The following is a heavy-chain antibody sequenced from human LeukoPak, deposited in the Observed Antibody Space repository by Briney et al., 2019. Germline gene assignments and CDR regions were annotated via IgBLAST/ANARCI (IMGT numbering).Heavy chain of an antibody. CDR1: GYTFTGYY. CDR3: ARAREVRGVAPNYYYYGMDV. Sequence: ASVKVSCKASGYTFTGYYMHWVRQAPGQGLEWMGWINPNSGGTNYAQKFQGWVTMTRDTSISTAYMELSRLRSDDTAVYYCARAREVRGVAPNYYYYGMDVWGQGTTVTVSS. D-gene: IGHD3-10*01. V-gene: IGHV1-2*04. CDR2: INPNSGGT. J-gene: IGHJ6*02.